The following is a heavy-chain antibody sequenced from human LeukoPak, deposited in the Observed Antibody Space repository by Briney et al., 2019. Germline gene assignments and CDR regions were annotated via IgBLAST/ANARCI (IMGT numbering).Heavy chain of an antibody. Sequence: KPSETLSLTCSVSGGSISSYYWTWIRQPPGKGPEWIGHIYYSGLTNYNPSLKIRATISVDTSKNEFSLKLSSVTAADTAVYYCARESWDTMVRGAVFDYWGQGALVTVSS. J-gene: IGHJ4*02. D-gene: IGHD3-10*01. CDR1: GGSISSYY. CDR3: ARESWDTMVRGAVFDY. V-gene: IGHV4-59*01. CDR2: IYYSGLT.